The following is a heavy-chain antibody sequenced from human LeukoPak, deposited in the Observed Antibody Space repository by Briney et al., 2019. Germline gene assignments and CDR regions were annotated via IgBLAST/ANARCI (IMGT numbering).Heavy chain of an antibody. Sequence: KPSETLSLTCTVSGGSISSSSYYWGWIRQPPGKGLEWIGSIYYSGSTYYNPSLKSRVTISVDTSKNQFSLKLSSVTAADTAVYYCARELNTAFDYWGQGTLVTVSS. D-gene: IGHD5-18*01. CDR3: ARELNTAFDY. V-gene: IGHV4-39*02. CDR2: IYYSGST. J-gene: IGHJ4*02. CDR1: GGSISSSSYY.